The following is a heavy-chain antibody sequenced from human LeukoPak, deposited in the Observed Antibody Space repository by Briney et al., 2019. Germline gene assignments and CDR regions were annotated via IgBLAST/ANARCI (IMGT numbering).Heavy chain of an antibody. J-gene: IGHJ1*01. Sequence: SETLSLTCTVSGYSISSGYYWGWIRQPPGKGLEWIGSIYHSGSTYYNPSLKSRVTISVDTSKNQFTLKLSSVTAADTAVYYCAREGDGYNYGALLQHWGQGTLVTVS. CDR2: IYHSGST. CDR3: AREGDGYNYGALLQH. V-gene: IGHV4-38-2*02. CDR1: GYSISSGYY. D-gene: IGHD5-24*01.